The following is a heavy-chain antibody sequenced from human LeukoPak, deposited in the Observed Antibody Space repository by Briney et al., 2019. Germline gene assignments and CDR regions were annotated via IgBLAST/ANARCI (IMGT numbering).Heavy chain of an antibody. CDR1: GFTFDDYA. Sequence: PGRSLRLSCAASGFTFDDYAMHWVRQAPGKGLEWVSGISWNSGSIGYADSVKGRFTISRDNAKNSMYLQMNSLRIEDTALYYCSKDISAGGLDVWGPGTTVTVSS. CDR3: SKDISAGGLDV. V-gene: IGHV3-9*01. D-gene: IGHD3-16*02. CDR2: ISWNSGSI. J-gene: IGHJ6*02.